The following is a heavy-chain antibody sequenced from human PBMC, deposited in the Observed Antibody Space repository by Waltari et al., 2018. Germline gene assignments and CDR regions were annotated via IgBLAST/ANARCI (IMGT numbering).Heavy chain of an antibody. CDR2: INHSGST. Sequence: QVQLQQWGAGLLKPSETLSLTCAVYGGSFSGYYWSWIRQPPGKGLEWIGEINHSGSTNYNPSLKSRVTISVDTSKNQFSLKLSSVTAADTAVYYCARYPGYDSSGYPDYWGQGTLVTVSS. J-gene: IGHJ4*02. CDR1: GGSFSGYY. V-gene: IGHV4-34*01. CDR3: ARYPGYDSSGYPDY. D-gene: IGHD3-22*01.